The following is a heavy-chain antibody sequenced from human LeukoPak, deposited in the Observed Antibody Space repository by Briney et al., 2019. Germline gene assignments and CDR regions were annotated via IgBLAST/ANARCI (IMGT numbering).Heavy chain of an antibody. CDR1: GFTVSRNY. CDR2: IYSGGST. V-gene: IGHV3-66*01. CDR3: ARDPRALYHQYGLDV. J-gene: IGHJ6*02. Sequence: GGSLRLSCAASGFTVSRNYMSWVRQAPGKGLEWVSIIYSGGSTYYADSVKGRFTISRDNSKNTLYLQMNSLRAEDTAVYYCARDPRALYHQYGLDVWGQGTTVTVSS.